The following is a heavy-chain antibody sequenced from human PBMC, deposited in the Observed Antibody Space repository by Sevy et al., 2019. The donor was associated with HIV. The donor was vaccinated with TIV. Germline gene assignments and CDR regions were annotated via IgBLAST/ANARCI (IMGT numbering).Heavy chain of an antibody. J-gene: IGHJ4*02. D-gene: IGHD1-26*01. Sequence: GGSLRLSCAASEFTFSTYAMNWVRQAPGKGLEWVSSISSLSRYIYYADSVKGRFTISRDNAKNSLYLQMNSLTAEDTAVYYCARGLTPPVEGSGTSSSYFDYWGQGTLVTVSS. CDR2: ISSLSRYI. CDR1: EFTFSTYA. V-gene: IGHV3-21*01. CDR3: ARGLTPPVEGSGTSSSYFDY.